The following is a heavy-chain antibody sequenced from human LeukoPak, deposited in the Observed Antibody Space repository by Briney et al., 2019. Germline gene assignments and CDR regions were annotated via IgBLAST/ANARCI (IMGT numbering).Heavy chain of an antibody. D-gene: IGHD2-15*01. CDR3: TTRRQDGW. CDR1: GFTFSDAW. V-gene: IGHV3-15*01. CDR2: IKSKSDGGTI. Sequence: GGSLRLSCVGSGFTFSDAWMSWVRQAPGKGLEWVGRIKSKSDGGTIDYAAPVKGRFAISRDDSRNTLYLQMNSLKTEDTAVYYCTTRRQDGWWGQGTLVTVS. J-gene: IGHJ4*02.